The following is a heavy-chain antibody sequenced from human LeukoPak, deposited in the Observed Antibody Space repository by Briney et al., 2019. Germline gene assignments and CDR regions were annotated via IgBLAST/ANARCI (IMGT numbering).Heavy chain of an antibody. CDR1: GGPISSYY. J-gene: IGHJ4*02. Sequence: SETLSLTCTVSGGPISSYYWSWIRQPPGKGLEWIGYIYYSGSTNYNPSLKSRVTISVDTSKNQFSLKLSSVTAADTAVYYCARLNTAIDYWGQGTLATVSS. CDR3: ARLNTAIDY. V-gene: IGHV4-59*08. CDR2: IYYSGST. D-gene: IGHD5-18*01.